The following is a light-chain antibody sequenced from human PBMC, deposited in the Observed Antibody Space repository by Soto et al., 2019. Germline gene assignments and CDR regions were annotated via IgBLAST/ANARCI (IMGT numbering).Light chain of an antibody. J-gene: IGKJ4*01. CDR2: DAS. CDR3: EQYVNVPPS. Sequence: MSVALCCLCISNKERVTITCQASQDISKYLNWYQQKPGKAPKLLIYDASNLETGVPSKFSGRGSGIYFTFTISSLQLEYRATCYCEQYVNVPPSFGGGTKVDIK. V-gene: IGKV1-33*01. CDR1: QDISKY.